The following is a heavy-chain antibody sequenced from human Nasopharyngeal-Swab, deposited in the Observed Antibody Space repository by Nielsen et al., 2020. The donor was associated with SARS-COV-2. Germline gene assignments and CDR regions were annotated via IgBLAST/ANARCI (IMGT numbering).Heavy chain of an antibody. CDR2: INHDGRAK. J-gene: IGHJ6*02. CDR3: ARHYDFWSGYYNSHFYGMSV. D-gene: IGHD3-3*01. V-gene: IGHV3-7*01. Sequence: EPLKISCAASGSPFSSYWMTWVRQTPGKGLEWVANINHDGRAKYYADSVKGRFTISRDHAKSSLHLQMNSLRAEATAVYYRARHYDFWSGYYNSHFYGMSVWGQGTTVTVSS. CDR1: GSPFSSYW.